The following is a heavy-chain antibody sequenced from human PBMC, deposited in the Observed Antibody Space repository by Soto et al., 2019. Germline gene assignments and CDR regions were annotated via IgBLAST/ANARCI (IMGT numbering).Heavy chain of an antibody. D-gene: IGHD2-2*01. Sequence: EVQLLESGGGLVQPGGSLRLSCAASGFTFSSYAMSWVRQAPGKGLEWVSAISGSGGSTYYADSVKGRFTISRDNSKNTLYLQMNSLRAEDTAVYYCAKSDCSSTSCDDPLDSLSYWGQGTLVTVSS. CDR3: AKSDCSSTSCDDPLDSLSY. CDR2: ISGSGGST. J-gene: IGHJ4*02. CDR1: GFTFSSYA. V-gene: IGHV3-23*01.